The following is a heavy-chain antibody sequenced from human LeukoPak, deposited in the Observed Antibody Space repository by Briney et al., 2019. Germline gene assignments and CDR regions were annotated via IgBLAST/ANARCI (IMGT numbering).Heavy chain of an antibody. Sequence: ASVKVSCKASGYTFTIYGISWVRQAPGQGLEWMGWISAYNGNTNYAQKLQGRVTMTTDTSTSTAYMELRSLRSDDTAVYYCARDRGVMSGYEPMANWGQGTLVTVSS. J-gene: IGHJ4*02. CDR1: GYTFTIYG. CDR2: ISAYNGNT. CDR3: ARDRGVMSGYEPMAN. V-gene: IGHV1-18*01. D-gene: IGHD3-3*01.